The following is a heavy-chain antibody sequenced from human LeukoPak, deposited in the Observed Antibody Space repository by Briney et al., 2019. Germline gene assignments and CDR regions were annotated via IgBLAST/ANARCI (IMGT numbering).Heavy chain of an antibody. CDR2: IWFHGRKI. CDR3: VRGSGGDGYGYWGDY. CDR1: GFTFSHYG. Sequence: GRSLRLSCAASGFTFSHYGMHWVRQAPGMGLEWVAVIWFHGRKIHYPDSVKGRFTISRDNSKNTLYLQMDNLRADDTAVYYCVRGSGGDGYGYWGDYWGQGTLVTVSS. J-gene: IGHJ4*02. V-gene: IGHV3-33*01. D-gene: IGHD5-24*01.